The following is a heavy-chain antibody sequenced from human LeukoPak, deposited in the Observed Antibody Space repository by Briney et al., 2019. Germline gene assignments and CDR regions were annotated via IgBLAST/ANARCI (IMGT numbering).Heavy chain of an antibody. CDR2: MNPNSGNT. CDR3: AREARECSSTSCYPYYYYMDV. CDR1: GYTFTSYD. V-gene: IGHV1-8*03. J-gene: IGHJ6*03. D-gene: IGHD2-2*01. Sequence: ASVKVSCKASGYTFTSYDINWVRQATGQGLEWMGWMNPNSGNTGYAQKFQGRVTITRNTSISTAYMELSSLRSEDTAVYYCAREARECSSTSCYPYYYYMDVSGKGTTVTVSS.